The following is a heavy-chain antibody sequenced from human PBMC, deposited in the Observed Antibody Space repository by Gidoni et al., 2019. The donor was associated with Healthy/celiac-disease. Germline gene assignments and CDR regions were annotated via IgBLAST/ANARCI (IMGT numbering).Heavy chain of an antibody. Sequence: QVQLVQSGAEVKKPGSSVKVSCKASGGTFSSYAISWVRQAPGQGLEWMGRIIPILGIANYAQKFQGRVTITADKSTSTAYMELSSLRSEDTAVYYCARPPQGGNSVDYWGQGTLVTVSS. CDR1: GGTFSSYA. V-gene: IGHV1-69*09. CDR3: ARPPQGGNSVDY. D-gene: IGHD2-21*02. CDR2: IIPILGIA. J-gene: IGHJ4*02.